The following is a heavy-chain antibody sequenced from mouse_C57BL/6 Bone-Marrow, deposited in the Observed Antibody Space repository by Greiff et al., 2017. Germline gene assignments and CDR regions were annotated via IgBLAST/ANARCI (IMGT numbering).Heavy chain of an antibody. J-gene: IGHJ2*01. CDR1: GYTFTSYW. Sequence: QVQLQQPGAELVMPGASVKLSCKASGYTFTSYWMHWVKQRPGQGLEWIGEIDPSDSYTNYNQKFKGKSTLTVDKSSSTAYMQLSSLTSEDSAVYYCAREGVYYFDYWGQGTTRTVSS. V-gene: IGHV1-69*01. CDR3: AREGVYYFDY. CDR2: IDPSDSYT.